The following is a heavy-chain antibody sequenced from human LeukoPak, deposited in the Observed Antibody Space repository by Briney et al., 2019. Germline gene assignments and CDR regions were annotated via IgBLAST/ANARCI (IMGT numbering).Heavy chain of an antibody. D-gene: IGHD5-18*01. CDR3: AKDWIPED. J-gene: IGHJ4*02. V-gene: IGHV3-23*01. Sequence: GGSLRLSCAVSGFTFRGYALYWVRQAPGKGLEWVALISGSGDNQYYADAVKGRFTISRDNSKNTLSLQMSSLRVEDTAVYYCAKDWIPEDWGQGTLVTVSS. CDR1: GFTFRGYA. CDR2: ISGSGDNQ.